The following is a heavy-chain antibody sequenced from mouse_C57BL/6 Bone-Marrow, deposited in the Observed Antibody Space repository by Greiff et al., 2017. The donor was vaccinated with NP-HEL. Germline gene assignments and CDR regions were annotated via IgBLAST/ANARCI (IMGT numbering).Heavy chain of an antibody. D-gene: IGHD1-1*01. CDR2: ILPGSGST. J-gene: IGHJ1*03. CDR1: GYTFTGYW. CDR3: ARDRGYGSSYWYFDV. V-gene: IGHV1-9*01. Sequence: QVQLQQSGAELMKPGASVKLSCKATGYTFTGYWIEWVKQRPGHGLEWIGEILPGSGSTNYNEKFKGKATFTADTSSNPAYLPLISLTTEDSAIYYGARDRGYGSSYWYFDVGGTGTTVTVSS.